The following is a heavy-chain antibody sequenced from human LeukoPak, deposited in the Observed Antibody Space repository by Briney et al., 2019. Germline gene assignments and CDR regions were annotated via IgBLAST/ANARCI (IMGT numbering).Heavy chain of an antibody. Sequence: GGSLRLSCAASGFTFGSYWMNWARQAPGKGLEWVSVIYPGVSGSSTYYADSVKGRFTISRDNSKNTVYLQMNSLRAGDTAVYYCARGDGMDVWGQGTTVTVSS. J-gene: IGHJ6*02. CDR3: ARGDGMDV. CDR1: GFTFGSYW. V-gene: IGHV3-53*01. CDR2: IYPGVSGSST.